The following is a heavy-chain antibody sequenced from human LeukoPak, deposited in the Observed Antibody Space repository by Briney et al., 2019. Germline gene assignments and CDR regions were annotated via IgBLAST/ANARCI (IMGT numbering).Heavy chain of an antibody. Sequence: PGGSLRLSCAASGFSFSTYAMGSVRQAPGKGLEWVSIISDNGVYAYYADSVKGRFTISRDNSKDTLYLQMNSLRAEDTAVYYCSKRDIVAGVVDRWGQGALVTVSS. CDR2: ISDNGVYA. J-gene: IGHJ4*02. V-gene: IGHV3-23*01. D-gene: IGHD5-12*01. CDR3: SKRDIVAGVVDR. CDR1: GFSFSTYA.